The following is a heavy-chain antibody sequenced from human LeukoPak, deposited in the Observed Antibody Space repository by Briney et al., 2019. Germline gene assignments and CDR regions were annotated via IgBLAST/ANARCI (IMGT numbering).Heavy chain of an antibody. CDR1: GGSISSYY. J-gene: IGHJ6*03. D-gene: IGHD6-19*01. CDR2: IYYSGST. Sequence: SETLSLTCTVSGGSISSYYWSWIRQPPGKGLEWIGYIYYSGSTSYNPSLKGRVTISVDTSKNQFSLKLSSVTAADTAVYYCAREADRSGWYAGGMDVWGKGTTVTVSS. CDR3: AREADRSGWYAGGMDV. V-gene: IGHV4-59*01.